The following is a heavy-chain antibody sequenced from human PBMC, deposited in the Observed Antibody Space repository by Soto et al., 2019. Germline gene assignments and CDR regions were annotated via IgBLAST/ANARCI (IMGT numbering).Heavy chain of an antibody. CDR2: IWYDGSNK. J-gene: IGHJ1*01. D-gene: IGHD6-19*01. CDR3: ANSDWYTPDGYFQL. CDR1: GFTFSSYS. Sequence: VGPLRLSCAASGFTFSSYSINWVRQATGEGLEWVAVIWYDGSNKNHADSVEGRFTISRDNSKNTLYLQMNSLRAEDTAVYFCANSDWYTPDGYFQLWGQGILVTVSS. V-gene: IGHV3-33*08.